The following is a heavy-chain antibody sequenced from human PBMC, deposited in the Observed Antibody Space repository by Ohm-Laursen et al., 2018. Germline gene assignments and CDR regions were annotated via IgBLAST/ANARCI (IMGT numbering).Heavy chain of an antibody. Sequence: SETLSLTCTVSGGSISSYYWSWIRQPAGKGLEWIGRIFASGSTNYDPSLKSRVTMSVDTSKNLFSLRLSSVTAADTAVYYCARTNGDYDRSGYFSRHCYFDYWGQGTLVTVSS. V-gene: IGHV4-4*07. CDR3: ARTNGDYDRSGYFSRHCYFDY. D-gene: IGHD3-22*01. CDR1: GGSISSYY. J-gene: IGHJ4*02. CDR2: IFASGST.